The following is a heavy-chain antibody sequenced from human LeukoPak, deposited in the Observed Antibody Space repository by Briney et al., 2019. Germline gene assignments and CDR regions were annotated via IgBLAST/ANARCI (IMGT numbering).Heavy chain of an antibody. D-gene: IGHD2-21*02. J-gene: IGHJ3*02. V-gene: IGHV4-59*08. Sequence: SETLSLTCTVSGGSISSYYWSWIRQPPGKGLEWIGYIYYTGNTNYNPSLKSRVTISVDTSKNQLSLKLSSVTAADTAVYYCARQRSGYIVVVTADDAFDIWGQGTMVTVSS. CDR3: ARQRSGYIVVVTADDAFDI. CDR2: IYYTGNT. CDR1: GGSISSYY.